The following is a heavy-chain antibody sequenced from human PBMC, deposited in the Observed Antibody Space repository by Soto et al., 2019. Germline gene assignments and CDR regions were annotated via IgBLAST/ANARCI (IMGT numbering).Heavy chain of an antibody. V-gene: IGHV4-34*01. Sequence: QVQLQQWGAGLLKPSETLSLTCAVYGGSFSGYYWSWIRQPPGKGLEWIGEINQSGSTNYNPSLKSRVTISVDTSKNQFSLKLSSETAADTAVYYCAREGLAALDYWGQGTLVTVSS. CDR3: AREGLAALDY. CDR1: GGSFSGYY. D-gene: IGHD6-6*01. CDR2: INQSGST. J-gene: IGHJ4*02.